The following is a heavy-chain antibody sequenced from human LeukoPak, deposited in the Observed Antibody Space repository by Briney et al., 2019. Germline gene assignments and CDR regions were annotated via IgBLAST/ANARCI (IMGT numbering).Heavy chain of an antibody. Sequence: SETLSLTCTVSGGSISSYYWSWIRQPPGKGLEWIGYIYYSGSTNYNPSLKSRVTISVDTSKNQFSLKLSSVTAADTAVYYCARAESYYDILTGYPDLYYYYMDVWGKGTTVTVSS. CDR1: GGSISSYY. CDR2: IYYSGST. J-gene: IGHJ6*03. CDR3: ARAESYYDILTGYPDLYYYYMDV. V-gene: IGHV4-59*01. D-gene: IGHD3-9*01.